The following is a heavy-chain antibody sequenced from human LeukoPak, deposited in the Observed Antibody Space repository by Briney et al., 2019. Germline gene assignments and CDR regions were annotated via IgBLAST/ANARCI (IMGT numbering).Heavy chain of an antibody. D-gene: IGHD6-13*01. V-gene: IGHV1-2*02. J-gene: IGHJ4*02. CDR2: INPNSGGT. Sequence: ASVKVSCKASGYTFTGYYMHWLRQAPGQGFEWMGWINPNSGGTNYAQKFQVRGTMTRDTSISTAYMELSRLRSDDTAVYYCARSAESSSWVEFDYWGQGTLVTVSS. CDR3: ARSAESSSWVEFDY. CDR1: GYTFTGYY.